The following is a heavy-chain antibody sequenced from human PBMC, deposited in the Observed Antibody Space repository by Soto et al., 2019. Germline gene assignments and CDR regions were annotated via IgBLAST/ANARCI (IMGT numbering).Heavy chain of an antibody. CDR1: GGSISSYY. CDR2: IYYSGST. J-gene: IGHJ4*02. V-gene: IGHV4-59*08. D-gene: IGHD4-17*01. Sequence: QVQLQESGPGLVKPSETLSLTCTVSGGSISSYYWSWIRQPPGKGLEWIGYIYYSGSTTYNPSLKSRVTISVDTSKNQFSLKLSSVTAADTAVYYWARHETLYGDYYFDYWGQGTLVTVSS. CDR3: ARHETLYGDYYFDY.